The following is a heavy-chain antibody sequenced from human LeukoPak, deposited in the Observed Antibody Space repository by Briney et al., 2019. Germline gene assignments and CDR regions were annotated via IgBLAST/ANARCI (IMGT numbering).Heavy chain of an antibody. CDR1: GGTFSSYA. V-gene: IGHV1-69*05. CDR3: ASGAIWVATRTRAIGDYFDY. J-gene: IGHJ4*02. Sequence: SVKVSCKASGGTFSSYAISWVRQTPGQGLEWMGGIIPIFGTANYALKFQGRVTITTDESTSTAYMELSSLRSEDTAVYYCASGAIWVATRTRAIGDYFDYWGQGTLVTVSS. CDR2: IIPIFGTA. D-gene: IGHD5-12*01.